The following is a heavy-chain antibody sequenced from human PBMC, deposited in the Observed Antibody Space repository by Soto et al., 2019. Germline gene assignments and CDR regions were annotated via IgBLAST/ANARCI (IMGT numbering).Heavy chain of an antibody. CDR1: GFSFSDYA. V-gene: IGHV3-33*01. D-gene: IGHD1-26*01. J-gene: IGHJ5*02. CDR2: IWYDGSHQ. CDR3: AREGSHDFGRRGWIDP. Sequence: QVQLLESGGGVVQPGRSLRLSCAASGFSFSDYAMHWVRQTPVKGLEWVAVIWYDGSHQYYADSVKGRFVISRDNSENTVYLQMNSLRVEDTALYDCAREGSHDFGRRGWIDPWGQGALVTVSS.